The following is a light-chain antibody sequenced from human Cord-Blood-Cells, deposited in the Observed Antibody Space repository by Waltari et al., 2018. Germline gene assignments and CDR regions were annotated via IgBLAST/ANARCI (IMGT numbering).Light chain of an antibody. V-gene: IGKV1-5*01. CDR2: DAS. CDR3: QQYNSYSPLT. CDR1: QSISSW. J-gene: IGKJ4*01. Sequence: DIQMTQSPSTLSVSVGDRVNITCRASQSISSWLAWYQQKPGKAPKLLIYDASSLESGVSSRFSDSGSGTEFTVTISILQLDDFATYYCQQYNSYSPLTFGGGTKVEL.